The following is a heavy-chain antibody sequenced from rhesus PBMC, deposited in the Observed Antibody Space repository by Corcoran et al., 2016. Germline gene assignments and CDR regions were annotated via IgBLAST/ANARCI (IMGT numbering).Heavy chain of an antibody. CDR3: RGPNSIGGGNYGYSFDY. CDR2: IYGGGVGP. J-gene: IGHJ4*01. Sequence: QVQLQESGPGLVKPSETLSLTCAVSGYSISSGYGWGWIRQPPGKGLAWIGQIYGGGVGPYYNPPPRGRVTVSKERSKTKSPLKLSSGTAGTPAGYNGRGPNSIGGGNYGYSFDYWGQG. D-gene: IGHD3-9*01. V-gene: IGHV4-127*01. CDR1: GYSISSGYG.